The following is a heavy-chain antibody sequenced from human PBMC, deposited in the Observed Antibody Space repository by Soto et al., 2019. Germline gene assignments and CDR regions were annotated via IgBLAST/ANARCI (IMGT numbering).Heavy chain of an antibody. V-gene: IGHV3-7*01. J-gene: IGHJ6*02. CDR1: GFTFSSYW. D-gene: IGHD6-19*01. CDR2: IKQDGSEK. CDR3: AGTKVQWLVPYYYYGMDV. Sequence: GGSLRLSCAASGFTFSSYWMKWVRQAPGKGLEWVANIKQDGSEKYYVDSVKGRFTISRDNAKNSLYLQINSLRAENTAVYYCAGTKVQWLVPYYYYGMDVWGQGTTVTVSS.